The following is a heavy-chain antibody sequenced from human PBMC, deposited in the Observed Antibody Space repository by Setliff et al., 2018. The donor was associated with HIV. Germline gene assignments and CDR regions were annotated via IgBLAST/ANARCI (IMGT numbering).Heavy chain of an antibody. Sequence: PGESLKISCAASGFTFSGAEIHWVRQASGKGLEWVGRIRSKADKYATDYGASAKGRFIISRDDSKKTAYLPMSSLRAEDTAMYYCLLPCTSGWHNWADPWGQGTLVTVSS. D-gene: IGHD2-8*01. CDR3: LLPCTSGWHNWADP. CDR2: IRSKADKYAT. V-gene: IGHV3-73*01. J-gene: IGHJ5*02. CDR1: GFTFSGAE.